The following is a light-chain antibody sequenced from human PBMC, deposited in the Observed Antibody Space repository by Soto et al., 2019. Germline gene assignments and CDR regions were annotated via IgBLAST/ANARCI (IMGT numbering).Light chain of an antibody. CDR3: QQYNNYWRT. CDR1: QSISHY. V-gene: IGKV1-5*01. Sequence: DIQMTQSPSTLSASVGDSVTISCRASQSISHYLAWFQQKPGKAPKLLIYDASRLKTGVPSRFSGSRSGTEFTLTIRSLQPDDSAIYFCQQYNNYWRTFGQGTKVDSK. J-gene: IGKJ2*01. CDR2: DAS.